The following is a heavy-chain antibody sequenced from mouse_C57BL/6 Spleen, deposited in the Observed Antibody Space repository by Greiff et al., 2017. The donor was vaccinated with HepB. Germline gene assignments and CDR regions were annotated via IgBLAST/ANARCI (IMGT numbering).Heavy chain of an antibody. Sequence: EVQRVESGGGLVKPGGSLKLPCAASGFTFSDYGMHWVRQAPEKGLEWVAYISSGSSTIYYADTVKGRFTFSRDNAKTTLFLQMTSLRSEDTAMCYCARPVVTTDYYAMDYWGQGTSVTVSS. D-gene: IGHD2-2*01. CDR3: ARPVVTTDYYAMDY. CDR1: GFTFSDYG. J-gene: IGHJ4*01. V-gene: IGHV5-17*01. CDR2: ISSGSSTI.